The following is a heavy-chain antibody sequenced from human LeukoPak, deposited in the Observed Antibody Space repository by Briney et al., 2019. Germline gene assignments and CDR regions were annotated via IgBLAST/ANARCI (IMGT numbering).Heavy chain of an antibody. Sequence: ASVKVSCKASGYSFSSNGISWVRQAPGQGLEWMGWISAYNGNIKYAQKFQGRVTMTTDTSTSTAYMELMNLRSEDTAVYYCARVIHYYGSGRERYYGMDVWGQGTTVTVSS. J-gene: IGHJ6*02. CDR1: GYSFSSNG. CDR3: ARVIHYYGSGRERYYGMDV. D-gene: IGHD3-10*01. V-gene: IGHV1-18*04. CDR2: ISAYNGNI.